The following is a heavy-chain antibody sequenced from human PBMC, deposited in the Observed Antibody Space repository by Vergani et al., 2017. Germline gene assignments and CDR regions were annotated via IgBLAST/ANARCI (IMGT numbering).Heavy chain of an antibody. D-gene: IGHD3-9*01. CDR1: GYTFSHYY. J-gene: IGHJ4*02. CDR3: ARGDYGILTGYRY. CDR2: INPSGGHT. Sequence: QVQVVQSGAEVKKSGASLKVSCKTSGYTFSHYYMHWVRQAPGQGLEWMGIINPSGGHTNYAQKFQGRVTMTRDTSTSTVYMELSSLRSEDTAIYYCARGDYGILTGYRYWGQGTLVTVSA. V-gene: IGHV1-46*03.